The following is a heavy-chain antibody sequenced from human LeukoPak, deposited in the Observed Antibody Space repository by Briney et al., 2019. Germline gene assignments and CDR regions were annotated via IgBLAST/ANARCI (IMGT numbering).Heavy chain of an antibody. CDR3: ATDSIGPATDFDY. CDR2: IWSDGGKS. Sequence: GGSLRLSCAASGFTFSAYGMHWVRQAPGKGLEWVAVIWSDGGKSYNSDSVKGRFTITRDNSKNTLYLQMNSLRADDTAVYYCATDSIGPATDFDYWGQGTLVTVSS. J-gene: IGHJ4*02. CDR1: GFTFSAYG. V-gene: IGHV3-33*01. D-gene: IGHD2-2*01.